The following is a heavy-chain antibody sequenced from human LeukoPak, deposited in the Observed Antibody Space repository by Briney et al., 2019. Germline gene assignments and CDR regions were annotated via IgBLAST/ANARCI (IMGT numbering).Heavy chain of an antibody. CDR2: ISLTGLT. D-gene: IGHD2-8*01. V-gene: IGHV4-4*02. Sequence: GSLRLSCAASGFTFSSYSMNWVRQPPGQGLEWIGEISLTGLTNYNPSLESRVSVSLDKSKNQLSLNLTSVTAADTAVYYCSRENGAFSPFGYWGQGTLVTVPS. CDR1: GFTFSSYSM. J-gene: IGHJ4*02. CDR3: SRENGAFSPFGY.